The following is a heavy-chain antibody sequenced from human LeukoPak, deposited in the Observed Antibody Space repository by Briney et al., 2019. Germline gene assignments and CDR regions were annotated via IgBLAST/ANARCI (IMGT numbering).Heavy chain of an antibody. CDR1: GGSISSHY. CDR3: ARAVTTVTYWYFDL. Sequence: SETLSLTCTVSGGSISSHYWSWIRQPPGKGLEWIGYIYHSGSTYYNPSLKSRVTISVDTSKNQSSLRLSSVTAADTAVYYCARAVTTVTYWYFDLWGRGTPVTVSS. CDR2: IYHSGST. V-gene: IGHV4-59*11. J-gene: IGHJ2*01. D-gene: IGHD4-17*01.